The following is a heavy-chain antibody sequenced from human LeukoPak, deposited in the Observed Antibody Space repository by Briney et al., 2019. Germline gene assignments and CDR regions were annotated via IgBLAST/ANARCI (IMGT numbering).Heavy chain of an antibody. Sequence: GGSLRLSCAASGFTLSSYSMNWVRQATGQGLDWVSYISSSSSTIYYAASVKGRFTISGDNAKNSLYLQMNSLRAEDTAVYYCARDWYCSGGSCYSRDWFDPWGQGTLVTVSS. CDR2: ISSSSSTI. CDR3: ARDWYCSGGSCYSRDWFDP. D-gene: IGHD2-15*01. CDR1: GFTLSSYS. J-gene: IGHJ5*02. V-gene: IGHV3-48*01.